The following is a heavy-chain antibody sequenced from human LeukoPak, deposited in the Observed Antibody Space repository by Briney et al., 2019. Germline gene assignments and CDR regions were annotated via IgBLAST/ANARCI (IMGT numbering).Heavy chain of an antibody. D-gene: IGHD6-13*01. CDR2: ILSDGSST. CDR1: GFIFSNYW. Sequence: PGGSLRLSCAASGFIFSNYWMHWVRQAPGKGLVWVSRILSDGSSTSYADSVKGRFTISRDNAKSTLYLQMNSLRVEDTAVYYCTRDIAAAGFDNWGQGTLVTVSS. J-gene: IGHJ4*02. CDR3: TRDIAAAGFDN. V-gene: IGHV3-74*01.